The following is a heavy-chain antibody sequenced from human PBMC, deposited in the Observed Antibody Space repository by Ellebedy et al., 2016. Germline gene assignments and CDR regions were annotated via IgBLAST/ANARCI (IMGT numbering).Heavy chain of an antibody. CDR2: IYPGDSDT. J-gene: IGHJ3*02. D-gene: IGHD3-22*01. CDR3: ASPVVITSHDAFDI. Sequence: GESLKIFCKGSGSTFTSYWIGWVRQMPGKGLEWMGIIYPGDSDTRYSPSFQGQVTISADKSISTAYLQWSSLKASDTAMYYCASPVVITSHDAFDIWGQGTMVTVSS. V-gene: IGHV5-51*01. CDR1: GSTFTSYW.